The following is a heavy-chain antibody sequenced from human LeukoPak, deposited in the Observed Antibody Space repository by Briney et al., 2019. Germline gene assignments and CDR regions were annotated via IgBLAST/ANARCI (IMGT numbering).Heavy chain of an antibody. D-gene: IGHD6-19*01. CDR2: IIPILGIA. Sequence: SVKVSCKASGGTFSSYAISWVRQAPGQGLEWMGRIIPILGIANYAQKFQGRVTITADKSTSTAYMELSSLRSDDTAVYYCARVGIAVAGPLGWGQGTLVTVSS. CDR3: ARVGIAVAGPLG. V-gene: IGHV1-69*04. J-gene: IGHJ4*02. CDR1: GGTFSSYA.